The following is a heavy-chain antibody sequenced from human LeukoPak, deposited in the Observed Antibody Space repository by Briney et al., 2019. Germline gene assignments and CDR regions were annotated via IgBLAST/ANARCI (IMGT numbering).Heavy chain of an antibody. CDR1: GFTFSSYW. CDR2: IKQDGSEK. J-gene: IGHJ6*03. CDR3: ARSPLITIFGVVIPNYYYYYMDV. D-gene: IGHD3-3*01. Sequence: GGSLRLSXAASGFTFSSYWMSWVRQAPGKGLEWVANIKQDGSEKYYVDSVKGRFTISRDNAKNSLYLQMNSLRAEDTAVYYCARSPLITIFGVVIPNYYYYYMDVWGKGTTVTVSS. V-gene: IGHV3-7*01.